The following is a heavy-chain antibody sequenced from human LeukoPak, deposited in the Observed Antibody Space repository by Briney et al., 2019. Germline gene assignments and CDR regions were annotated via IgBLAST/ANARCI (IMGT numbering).Heavy chain of an antibody. CDR2: IGTAGDT. D-gene: IGHD2-2*01. Sequence: GGSPRLSCAASGFTFSSYDMHWVRQVTGKGLEWVSAIGTAGDTYYPGSVRGRFTISRDNSKNTLSLQMSSLRPEDTAVYYCAKGYCSGTSCYSGLDWGQGTLVTVSS. CDR1: GFTFSSYD. J-gene: IGHJ4*02. CDR3: AKGYCSGTSCYSGLD. V-gene: IGHV3-13*01.